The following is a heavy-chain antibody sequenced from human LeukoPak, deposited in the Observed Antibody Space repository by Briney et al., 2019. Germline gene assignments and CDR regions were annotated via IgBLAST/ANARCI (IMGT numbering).Heavy chain of an antibody. J-gene: IGHJ5*02. Sequence: GGSLRLSCAASGFSFRSYNMNWVRQAPGKGLEWVSYITGGSTTIYYADSVKGRFTISRDNAKNSLYLQMNSLRAEDTAVYYCARDVIYGDLNWFDPWGQGTLVTVSS. V-gene: IGHV3-48*01. D-gene: IGHD4-17*01. CDR3: ARDVIYGDLNWFDP. CDR1: GFSFRSYN. CDR2: ITGGSTTI.